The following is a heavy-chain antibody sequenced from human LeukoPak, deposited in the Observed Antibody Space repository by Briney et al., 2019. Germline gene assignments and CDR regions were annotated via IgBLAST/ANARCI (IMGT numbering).Heavy chain of an antibody. CDR2: IWYDGSKT. CDR1: GFNFRSYA. D-gene: IGHD1-26*01. CDR3: AEEVGPDLGA. Sequence: GGSLRLSCGGSGFNFRSYAIHWVRQPPGKGLEWVAIIWYDGSKTYYAESVKGRFTISRDNSNNMAYLQMSSLRVEDTAVYFCAEEVGPDLGAWGQGTLVTVSS. J-gene: IGHJ4*02. V-gene: IGHV3-33*06.